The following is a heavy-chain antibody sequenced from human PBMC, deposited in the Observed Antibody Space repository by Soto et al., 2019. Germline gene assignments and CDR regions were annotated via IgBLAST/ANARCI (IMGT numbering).Heavy chain of an antibody. CDR1: GFTFHYYA. J-gene: IGHJ4*02. D-gene: IGHD6-13*01. CDR2: IRSKSYGGTA. V-gene: IGHV3-49*03. Sequence: EVQLVESGGGLVPPGRSLRLSCTGSGFTFHYYAMSWFRQAPGKGLEWVGFIRSKSYGGTAEYAASVKGRFSMSRDDSKSVAYIQMNNLRIEDTAVYYCTRDSYTAAGSYRTSDYWGQGTLVTVSS. CDR3: TRDSYTAAGSYRTSDY.